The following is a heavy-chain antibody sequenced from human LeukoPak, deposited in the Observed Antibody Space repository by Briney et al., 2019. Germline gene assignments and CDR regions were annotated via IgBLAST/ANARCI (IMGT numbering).Heavy chain of an antibody. CDR2: IRGAGET. CDR1: GFSFTNYA. Sequence: GGSLRLSCAASGFSFTNYAMSWVRQAPARGPEWVSSIRGAGETFYADSVKGRFTLSRDDSRNTVYLQLNNLRVEDTAIYYCAKANWVSNADAVWWGQGTQVTASS. D-gene: IGHD7-27*01. V-gene: IGHV3-23*01. CDR3: AKANWVSNADAVW. J-gene: IGHJ4*02.